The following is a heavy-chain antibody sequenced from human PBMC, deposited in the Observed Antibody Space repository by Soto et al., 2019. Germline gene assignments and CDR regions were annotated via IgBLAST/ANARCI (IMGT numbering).Heavy chain of an antibody. V-gene: IGHV1-3*01. J-gene: IGHJ3*02. CDR1: GYTFTSYA. Sequence: ASVKVSCKASGYTFTSYAMHWVRQAPGQRLEWMGWINAGNGNTKYSQKLQGRITMTRDTSASTAYMELRSLRSDDTAVYYCARVGGWYRLPFDIWGQGTMVTVSS. CDR2: INAGNGNT. CDR3: ARVGGWYRLPFDI. D-gene: IGHD6-19*01.